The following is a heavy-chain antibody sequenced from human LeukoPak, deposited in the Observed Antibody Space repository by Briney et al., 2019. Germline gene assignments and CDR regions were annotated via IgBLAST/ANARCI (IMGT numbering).Heavy chain of an antibody. CDR3: ARSSHGDFWSGYYFDD. J-gene: IGHJ4*02. CDR2: ISSTKSNI. V-gene: IGHV3-48*01. D-gene: IGHD3-3*01. CDR1: GFTFSSYE. Sequence: GGSLRLSCAASGFTFSSYEMNWVRQAPGKGLEWVSYISSTKSNIYYADSVKGRFTISRDNAKNSLYLQMNSLRAEDTAVYYCARSSHGDFWSGYYFDDWGQGTLVTVSS.